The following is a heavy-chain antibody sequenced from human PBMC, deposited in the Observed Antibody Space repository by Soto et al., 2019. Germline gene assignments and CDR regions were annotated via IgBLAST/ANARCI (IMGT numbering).Heavy chain of an antibody. CDR2: IYYSGS. J-gene: IGHJ3*01. D-gene: IGHD1-26*01. V-gene: IGHV4-39*01. CDR3: ARRTTSFAFDV. Sequence: SDTLSLTCTVSGGSISSSDYYWGLIRQPPGKGLEWIGSIYYSGSNYNPPLKSRVTVSVDTSKKQFSLNLRSVTAADTAVYYCARRTTSFAFDVWGQGTLVTVSS. CDR1: GGSISSSDYY.